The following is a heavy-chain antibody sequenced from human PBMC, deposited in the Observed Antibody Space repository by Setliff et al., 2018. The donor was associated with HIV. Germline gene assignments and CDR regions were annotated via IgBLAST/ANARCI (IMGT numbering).Heavy chain of an antibody. V-gene: IGHV4-59*08. CDR1: GGSISNHF. CDR3: ARGANNPHWYYDTWSGPSSGYFQH. CDR2: IYYTGTT. D-gene: IGHD3-3*01. Sequence: SETLSLTCTVPGGSISNHFWSWIRQPPGKGLEWIGHIYYTGTTNYNTYLKSRVTISIDTSKSQFSLRLSSVTAADTALYYCARGANNPHWYYDTWSGPSSGYFQHWGQGTLVTVSS. J-gene: IGHJ1*01.